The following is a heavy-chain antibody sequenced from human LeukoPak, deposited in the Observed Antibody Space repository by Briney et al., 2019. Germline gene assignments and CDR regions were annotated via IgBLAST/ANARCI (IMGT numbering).Heavy chain of an antibody. CDR1: GGTFSSYA. J-gene: IGHJ6*03. CDR2: IIPIFGTA. V-gene: IGHV1-69*06. Sequence: SVKVSCKASGGTFSSYAISWVRQAPGQGLEWMGGIIPIFGTANYAQKFQGRVTITADKSTSTAYMELSSLRSEDTAVYYCARDPGCSGGSCYYYYYYMDVWGKGTTVTVSS. CDR3: ARDPGCSGGSCYYYYYYMDV. D-gene: IGHD2-15*01.